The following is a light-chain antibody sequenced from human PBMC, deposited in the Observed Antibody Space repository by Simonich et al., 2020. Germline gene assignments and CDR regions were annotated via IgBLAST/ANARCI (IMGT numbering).Light chain of an antibody. CDR1: GSDVGGYNY. V-gene: IGLV2-14*01. CDR3: SSYTSSSTWV. Sequence: QSALTQPASGSGSPGQSITISSTGTGSDVGGYNYVSCYQQHPGKAPKPMIFDVSKRPSRVSNRFSGSKSGNTASLTISGLQAEDEADYYCSSYTSSSTWVFGGGTKLTVL. CDR2: DVS. J-gene: IGLJ3*02.